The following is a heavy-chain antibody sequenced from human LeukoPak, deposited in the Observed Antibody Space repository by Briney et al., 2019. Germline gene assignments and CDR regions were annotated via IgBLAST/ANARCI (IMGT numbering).Heavy chain of an antibody. Sequence: GGSLRLSCVASGFTFSSYGMHWVRQAPGKGLEWVAVIWYDGGNKYYADSVKGRFTISRDNSKNTLYLQMNSLKAEDTAVYYCARDLHDYGDLLYFQHWGQGTLVTVSS. D-gene: IGHD4-17*01. CDR3: ARDLHDYGDLLYFQH. J-gene: IGHJ1*01. CDR1: GFTFSSYG. CDR2: IWYDGGNK. V-gene: IGHV3-33*01.